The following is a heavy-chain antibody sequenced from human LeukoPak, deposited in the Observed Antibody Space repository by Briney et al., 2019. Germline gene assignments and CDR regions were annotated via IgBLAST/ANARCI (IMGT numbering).Heavy chain of an antibody. CDR1: GFTFSSYG. J-gene: IGHJ4*02. V-gene: IGHV3-30*18. D-gene: IGHD3-3*01. CDR2: ISYDGSNK. Sequence: GRSLRLSCAASGFTFSSYGMHWVRQAPGKGLEWVAVISYDGSNKHYADSVKGRFTISRDNSKNTLYLQMNSLRAEDTAVYYCAKDGITIFGVVNSGYFDYWGQGTLVTVSS. CDR3: AKDGITIFGVVNSGYFDY.